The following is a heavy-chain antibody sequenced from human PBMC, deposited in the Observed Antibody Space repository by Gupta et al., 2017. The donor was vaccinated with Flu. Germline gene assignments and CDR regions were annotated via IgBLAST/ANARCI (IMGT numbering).Heavy chain of an antibody. J-gene: IGHJ4*02. CDR3: ARVKSIAAAGTTDY. CDR1: GFIFSDYY. CDR2: ISSNADST. D-gene: IGHD6-13*01. Sequence: QVKLVESGGGLVKPGGSLRLSCAASGFIFSDYYMSWIRQAPGKGLEWISYISSNADSTYYADSVKGRFTISRDNAKNSLYLQTNSLRAEDTAVYYCARVKSIAAAGTTDYWGQGTLVTVSS. V-gene: IGHV3-11*01.